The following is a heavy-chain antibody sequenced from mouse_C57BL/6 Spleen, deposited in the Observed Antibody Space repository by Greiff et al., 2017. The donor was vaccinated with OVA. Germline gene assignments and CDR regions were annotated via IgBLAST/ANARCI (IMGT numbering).Heavy chain of an antibody. V-gene: IGHV1-42*01. CDR2: INPSTGGT. CDR1: GYSFTGYY. Sequence: EVQLQQSGPELVKPGASVKISCKASGYSFTGYYMNWVKQSPEKSLEWIGEINPSTGGTTYNQKFKAKATLTVDKSSSTAYMQLKSLTSEDSAVYYCARKDYAMDYWGQGTSVTVSS. J-gene: IGHJ4*01. CDR3: ARKDYAMDY.